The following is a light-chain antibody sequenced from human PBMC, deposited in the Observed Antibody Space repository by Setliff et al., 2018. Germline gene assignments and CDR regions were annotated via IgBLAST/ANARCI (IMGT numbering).Light chain of an antibody. Sequence: SYELTQPPSESVAPGKTARITCGGHNIGDKSVHWYQQKPGQAPVLVVYDDSDRPSGIPGRFSGSNSGNTATLTISRVEAGDEADNYCQVWDPASDHRVIGTGTKVPS. V-gene: IGLV3-21*03. J-gene: IGLJ1*01. CDR2: DDS. CDR1: NIGDKS. CDR3: QVWDPASDHRV.